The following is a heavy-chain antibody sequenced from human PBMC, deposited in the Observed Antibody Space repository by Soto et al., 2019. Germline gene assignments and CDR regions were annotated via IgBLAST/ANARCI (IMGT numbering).Heavy chain of an antibody. D-gene: IGHD3-10*01. J-gene: IGHJ5*02. CDR3: ARDRESTESARGWFDP. CDR2: IYYSGST. V-gene: IGHV4-30-4*01. CDR1: GGSISSGDYY. Sequence: QVQLQESGPGLVKPSQTLSLTCTVSGGSISSGDYYWSWIRQPPGKGLEWIGYIYYSGSTYYNPSLKSRVTISVDTSKNQFSLKLSSVTAADTAVYYCARDRESTESARGWFDPWGQGTLVTVSS.